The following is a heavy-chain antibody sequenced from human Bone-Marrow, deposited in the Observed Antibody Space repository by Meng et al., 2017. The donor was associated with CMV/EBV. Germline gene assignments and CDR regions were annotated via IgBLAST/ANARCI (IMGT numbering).Heavy chain of an antibody. D-gene: IGHD2-15*01. Sequence: GGSLRLSCAASGFTLSSYAMHWVRQAPGKGLAWVAVISYDGSNKYYADSVKGRFTISRDNSKNTLFLQMNSLRTEDTAVYYCARDGTYCSGGSCYRAYYYGMDVWGQGTTVTGSS. CDR1: GFTLSSYA. J-gene: IGHJ6*02. V-gene: IGHV3-30*04. CDR3: ARDGTYCSGGSCYRAYYYGMDV. CDR2: ISYDGSNK.